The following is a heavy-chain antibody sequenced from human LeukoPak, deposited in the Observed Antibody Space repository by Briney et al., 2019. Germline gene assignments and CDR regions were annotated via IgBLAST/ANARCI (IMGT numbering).Heavy chain of an antibody. V-gene: IGHV4-39*07. CDR2: IYYSGST. Sequence: WETLSLTCTVSGGSISSSSYYWGRIPQRPGKGLEWIRSIYYSGSTYYNPSLKSLVTISVDTSKNQFSLKLSSVTAADPAVYYCARVKGGSTGSSRWAFDYWGQGSLVTVSS. J-gene: IGHJ4*02. CDR3: ARVKGGSTGSSRWAFDY. CDR1: GGSISSSSYY. D-gene: IGHD2-2*01.